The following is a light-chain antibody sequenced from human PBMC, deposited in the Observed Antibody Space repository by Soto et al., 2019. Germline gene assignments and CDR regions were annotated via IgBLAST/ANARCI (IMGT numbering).Light chain of an antibody. CDR3: QHYNSYSEA. V-gene: IGKV1-5*03. Sequence: DIQMTQPPSTLSGSVGDRVTITCRASQTISSWLAWYQQKPGKAPKLLIYKASTLKSGVPSRFSGSGSGTELTLTISSLQPDDFATYYCQHYNSYSEAFGQGTKVDIK. J-gene: IGKJ1*01. CDR1: QTISSW. CDR2: KAS.